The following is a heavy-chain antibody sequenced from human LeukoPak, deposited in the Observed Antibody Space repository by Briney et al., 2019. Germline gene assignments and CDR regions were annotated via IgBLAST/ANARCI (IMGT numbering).Heavy chain of an antibody. CDR2: IYTSGST. D-gene: IGHD2-2*02. CDR1: GGSISSYY. CDR3: ARDHIVVVPAAITPHWYFDL. J-gene: IGHJ2*01. V-gene: IGHV4-4*07. Sequence: SETLSLTCTVSGGSISSYYWSWIRQPAGKGLEWIGRIYTSGSTNYNPSLKSRVTMSVDTSKNQFSLKLSSVTAADTAVYYCARDHIVVVPAAITPHWYFDLWGRGTLVTVSS.